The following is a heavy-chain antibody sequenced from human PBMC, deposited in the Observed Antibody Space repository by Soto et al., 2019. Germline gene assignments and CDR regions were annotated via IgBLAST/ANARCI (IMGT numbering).Heavy chain of an antibody. J-gene: IGHJ3*02. V-gene: IGHV3-23*01. Sequence: EVPLLESGGGLVQPGGSLRLSCAASGFTFSSYAMSWVRQAPGKGLEWVSAISGSGGSTYYADSVKGRFTISRDNSENTLYLQMNCLRAEDTAVYYCANRSPTLLDAFDIWGQGTMVTVSS. CDR1: GFTFSSYA. D-gene: IGHD3-10*01. CDR3: ANRSPTLLDAFDI. CDR2: ISGSGGST.